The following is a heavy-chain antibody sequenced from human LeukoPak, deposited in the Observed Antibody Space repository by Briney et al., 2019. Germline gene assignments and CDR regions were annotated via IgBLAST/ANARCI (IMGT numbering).Heavy chain of an antibody. CDR3: ARRKGVAASGGAFDI. CDR1: GGSISSNY. Sequence: SETLSLTCTVSGGSISSNYWSWIRQRPGKGSEWIRYIYYSGSTNNNPFLKSRVTISVDTSKNQLSLNLNSVTAADTAVYYCARRKGVAASGGAFDIWGQGTMVIVSS. J-gene: IGHJ3*02. D-gene: IGHD2-15*01. V-gene: IGHV4-59*08. CDR2: IYYSGST.